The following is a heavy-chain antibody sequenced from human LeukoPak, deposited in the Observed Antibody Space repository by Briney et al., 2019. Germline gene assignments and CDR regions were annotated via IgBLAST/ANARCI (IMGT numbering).Heavy chain of an antibody. J-gene: IGHJ4*02. D-gene: IGHD3-3*01. V-gene: IGHV4-39*07. Sequence: SETLSPTCTVSGGSISSSSYYWGWIRQPPGKGLEWIGSSYYSGSTYYNPSLKSRVTISVDTSKNQFSLKLSSVTAADTAVYYCARDYYDFWREDTSYYFDYWGQGTLVTVSS. CDR1: GGSISSSSYY. CDR2: SYYSGST. CDR3: ARDYYDFWREDTSYYFDY.